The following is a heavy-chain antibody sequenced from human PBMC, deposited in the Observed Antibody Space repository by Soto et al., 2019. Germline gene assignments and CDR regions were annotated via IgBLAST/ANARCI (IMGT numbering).Heavy chain of an antibody. D-gene: IGHD3-3*01. J-gene: IGHJ4*02. CDR1: GFSLTTSGVG. Sequence: QITLNESGPTQVKPRQTLTLTCTFSGFSLTTSGVGVGWIRQSPGKAPEWLALIYWGDDKRYSPSLKSRLSLTKHTSKNQVVLTIADLDPADTATYYCAHRVLRTVFGLVTTPALYFDFWGQGTPVAVSS. CDR2: IYWGDDK. CDR3: AHRVLRTVFGLVTTPALYFDF. V-gene: IGHV2-5*02.